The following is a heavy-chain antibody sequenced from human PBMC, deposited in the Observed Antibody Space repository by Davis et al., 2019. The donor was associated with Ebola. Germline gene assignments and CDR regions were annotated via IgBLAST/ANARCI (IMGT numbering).Heavy chain of an antibody. CDR3: ARDAYIVVVTATFDY. Sequence: GESLKISCAASGFTFSSYNMNWVRQAPGKGLEWLSSISGSSYYIYYAVSVMGRFTISRDNAKNSLYLQMNSLRAEDTAVYYCARDAYIVVVTATFDYWGQGTLVTVSS. J-gene: IGHJ4*02. CDR2: ISGSSYYI. CDR1: GFTFSSYN. D-gene: IGHD2-21*02. V-gene: IGHV3-21*01.